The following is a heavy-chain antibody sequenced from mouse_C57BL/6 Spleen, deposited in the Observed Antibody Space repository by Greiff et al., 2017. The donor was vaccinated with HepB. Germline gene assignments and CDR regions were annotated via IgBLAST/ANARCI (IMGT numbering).Heavy chain of an antibody. J-gene: IGHJ1*03. CDR3: GCEGYYSDYVGYFDV. V-gene: IGHV5-17*01. CDR1: GYTFSDYG. Sequence: EVQLVESGAGLVKPGGSLKLSCTASGYTFSDYGMHWVRQAPEKGLEWVAYISSGSSTIYYADTLKGRFTISRDNAQNTLFLQMTSLRSEDTAMYYCGCEGYYSDYVGYFDVWGTGTTVTVSS. CDR2: ISSGSSTI. D-gene: IGHD2-13*01.